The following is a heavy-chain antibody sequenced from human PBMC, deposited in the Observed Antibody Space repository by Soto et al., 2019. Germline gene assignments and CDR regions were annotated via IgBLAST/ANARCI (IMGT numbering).Heavy chain of an antibody. CDR3: ARGSFSSSSSWFDP. V-gene: IGHV4-31*03. J-gene: IGHJ5*02. Sequence: SETLSLTCTVSGGSISSDANFWSWIRQLPGRGLEWIGYISYTGRTYYTPSLNSRLTISLDTSKNLFSLRLSAVTAAVTAVYFCARGSFSSSSSWFDPWGQGTLVTVSS. CDR2: ISYTGRT. CDR1: GGSISSDANF. D-gene: IGHD6-6*01.